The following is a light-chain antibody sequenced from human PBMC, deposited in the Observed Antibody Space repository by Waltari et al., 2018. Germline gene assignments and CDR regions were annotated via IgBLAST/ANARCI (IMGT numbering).Light chain of an antibody. Sequence: QSPLTPPAYVSASPGHSITIPRPGHRSDLCGSVSALWSQPHPGRAPKLVIYEVDKRPSGISSRFSGSKSGNTASLTISGLQPEDEADYYCCSYTNSGTRVFGTGTKVTVL. J-gene: IGLJ1*01. CDR3: CSYTNSGTRV. CDR2: EVD. CDR1: RSDLCGSVS. V-gene: IGLV2-14*03.